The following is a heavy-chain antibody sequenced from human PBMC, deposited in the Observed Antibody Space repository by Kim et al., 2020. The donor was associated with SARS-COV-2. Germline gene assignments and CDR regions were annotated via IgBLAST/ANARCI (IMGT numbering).Heavy chain of an antibody. V-gene: IGHV4-34*01. CDR3: ARGGVRYFDWLSGTDAFDI. Sequence: SRVTISVDTSKNQFSLKLSSVTAADTAVYYCARGGVRYFDWLSGTDAFDIWGQGTMVTVSS. D-gene: IGHD3-9*01. J-gene: IGHJ3*02.